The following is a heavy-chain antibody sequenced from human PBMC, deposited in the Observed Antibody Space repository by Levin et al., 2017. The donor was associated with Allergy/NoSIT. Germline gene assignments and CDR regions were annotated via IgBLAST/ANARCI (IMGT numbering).Heavy chain of an antibody. CDR3: ARGAAYYYGSGSLTHDY. CDR2: ISYDGSNK. V-gene: IGHV3-30-3*01. CDR1: GFTFSSYA. Sequence: GESLKISCAASGFTFSSYAMHWVRQAPGKGLEWVAVISYDGSNKYYADSVKGRFTISRDNSKNTLYLQMNSLRAEDTAVYYWARGAAYYYGSGSLTHDYWGQGTLVTVSS. D-gene: IGHD3-10*01. J-gene: IGHJ4*02.